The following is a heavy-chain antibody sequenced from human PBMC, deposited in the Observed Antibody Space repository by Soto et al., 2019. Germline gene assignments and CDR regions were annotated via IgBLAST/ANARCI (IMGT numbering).Heavy chain of an antibody. Sequence: ASVKVSFKASGYTFTSYAMHWVRQAPGQRLEWMGWINAGNGNTKYSQKFQGRVTITRDTSASTAYMELSSLRSEDTAVYYCARDPGSSWHPIENLDYWGQGTLVTVSS. D-gene: IGHD6-13*01. J-gene: IGHJ4*02. CDR2: INAGNGNT. CDR1: GYTFTSYA. V-gene: IGHV1-3*01. CDR3: ARDPGSSWHPIENLDY.